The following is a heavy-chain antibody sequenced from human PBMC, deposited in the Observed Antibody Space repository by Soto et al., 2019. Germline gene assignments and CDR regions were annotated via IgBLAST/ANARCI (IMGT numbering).Heavy chain of an antibody. CDR1: GGSISSYY. J-gene: IGHJ4*02. D-gene: IGHD6-6*01. Sequence: SETLSLTCTVSGGSISSYYWSWIRQPPGKGLEWIGYIYYSGSTNYNPSLKSRVTISVDTSKNQFSLKLSSVTAADTAVYYCARESIAARSFDYWGQGTLVTVSS. V-gene: IGHV4-59*01. CDR3: ARESIAARSFDY. CDR2: IYYSGST.